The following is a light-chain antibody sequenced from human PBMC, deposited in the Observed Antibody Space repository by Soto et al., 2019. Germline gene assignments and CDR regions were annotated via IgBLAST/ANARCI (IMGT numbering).Light chain of an antibody. V-gene: IGLV2-14*01. CDR1: SSDIGAYNY. Sequence: QSVLTQSASVSGSPGQSITISCTGTSSDIGAYNYVSWYQQHPGKAPKLRIYEVSNRPSGVSNRFSGSKSGNTASLTISGLQDEDEAEYYCSSYTGSSTPYVFGTGTKLTVL. J-gene: IGLJ1*01. CDR2: EVS. CDR3: SSYTGSSTPYV.